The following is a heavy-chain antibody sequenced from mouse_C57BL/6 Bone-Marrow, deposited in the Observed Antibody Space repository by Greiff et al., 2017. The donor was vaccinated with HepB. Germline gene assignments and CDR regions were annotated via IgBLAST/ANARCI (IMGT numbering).Heavy chain of an antibody. J-gene: IGHJ4*01. V-gene: IGHV1-69*01. CDR2: IDPSDSYT. D-gene: IGHD1-1*01. CDR3: ARKGASSTFYAMDY. CDR1: GYTFTSYW. Sequence: QVQLQQPGAELVMPGASVKLSCKASGYTFTSYWMHWVKQRPGQGLEWIGEIDPSDSYTNYNQKFKGKSTLTVDKSSSTAYMQLSSLTSEDSAVYYCARKGASSTFYAMDYWGQGTSLTVSS.